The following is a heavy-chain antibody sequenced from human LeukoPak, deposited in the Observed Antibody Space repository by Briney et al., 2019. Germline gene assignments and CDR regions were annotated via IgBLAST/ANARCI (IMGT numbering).Heavy chain of an antibody. V-gene: IGHV3-43*02. CDR3: AKARHYDWPADFDY. CDR2: IRADGTST. J-gene: IGHJ4*02. CDR1: GFTFDDYA. Sequence: GGSLRLSCAASGFTFDDYAMYWVRQAPGKGLEWVSLIRADGTSTNYADSVKGRFTISRDNSKNSLYLQMNSLRTEDTALYYCAKARHYDWPADFDYWGQGAMVTVSS. D-gene: IGHD3-3*01.